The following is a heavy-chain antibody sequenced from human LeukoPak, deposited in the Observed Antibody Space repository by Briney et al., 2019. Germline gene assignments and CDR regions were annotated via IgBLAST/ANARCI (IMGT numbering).Heavy chain of an antibody. J-gene: IGHJ3*02. V-gene: IGHV3-74*01. D-gene: IGHD6-13*01. CDR2: INSDGSST. CDR3: ARKIAAAFSAFDI. Sequence: GGSLRLSCAASGFTFSSDWVHRVRQALGEGLLWVSLINSDGSSTSYADSVKGRFTISRDNAKNTMYLQMNSLRAEDTAVYYCARKIAAAFSAFDIWGQGTMVTVSS. CDR1: GFTFSSDW.